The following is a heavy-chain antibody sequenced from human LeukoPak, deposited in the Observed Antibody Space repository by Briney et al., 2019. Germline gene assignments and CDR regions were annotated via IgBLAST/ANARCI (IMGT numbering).Heavy chain of an antibody. CDR1: GFTFRSYSMN. CDR2: ISYSGST. Sequence: PGGSLRLSCAASGFTFRSYSMNWVRQPPGEGLEWIGSISYSGSTYYNPSLKSRVTISVDTSKNQFSLKLSSVTAADTAVYYCARHRSTVLGGTLRIFDYWGQGTLVTVSS. CDR3: ARHRSTVLGGTLRIFDY. D-gene: IGHD1-26*01. V-gene: IGHV4-39*01. J-gene: IGHJ4*02.